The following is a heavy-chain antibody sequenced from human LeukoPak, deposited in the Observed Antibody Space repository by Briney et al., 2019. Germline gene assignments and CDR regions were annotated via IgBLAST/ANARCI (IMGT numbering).Heavy chain of an antibody. Sequence: SETLSLTCTVSGGSISSYYWSWIRQPPGKGLELIGYIYYTGSTNYNPSLKSRVSISVDTSKNQFSLRLTSVTAADTAVYYCARVDAAPLRGAFDIWGQGTMVTFSS. CDR2: IYYTGST. V-gene: IGHV4-59*01. D-gene: IGHD4-17*01. CDR1: GGSISSYY. CDR3: ARVDAAPLRGAFDI. J-gene: IGHJ3*02.